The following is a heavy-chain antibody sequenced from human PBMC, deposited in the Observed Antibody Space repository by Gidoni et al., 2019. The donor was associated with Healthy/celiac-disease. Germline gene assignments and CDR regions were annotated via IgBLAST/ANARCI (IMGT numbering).Heavy chain of an antibody. Sequence: QVQLQESGPGLVKPSETLSLTCTVSGGSISRYYWSWIRQPPGKGLEWIGYIYYSGSTNYNPSLKRRVTISVDTSKNQFSLKLSSVTAADTAVYYCARVPKDCSGGSCSIDYWGQGTLVTVSS. D-gene: IGHD2-15*01. CDR1: GGSISRYY. J-gene: IGHJ4*02. CDR3: ARVPKDCSGGSCSIDY. CDR2: IYYSGST. V-gene: IGHV4-59*01.